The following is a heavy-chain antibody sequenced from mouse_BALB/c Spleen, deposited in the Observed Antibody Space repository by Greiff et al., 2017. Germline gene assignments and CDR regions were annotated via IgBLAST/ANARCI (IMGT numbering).Heavy chain of an antibody. D-gene: IGHD1-1*01. J-gene: IGHJ4*01. V-gene: IGHV1S137*01. CDR2: ISTYYGDA. CDR3: ARNYYGSSYVHYAMDY. CDR1: GYTFTDYA. Sequence: QVQLKESGAELVRPGVSVKISCKGSGYTFTDYAMHWVKQSHAKSLEWIGVISTYYGDASYNQKFKGKATMTVDKSSSTAYMELARLTSEDSAIYYCARNYYGSSYVHYAMDYWGQGTSVTVSS.